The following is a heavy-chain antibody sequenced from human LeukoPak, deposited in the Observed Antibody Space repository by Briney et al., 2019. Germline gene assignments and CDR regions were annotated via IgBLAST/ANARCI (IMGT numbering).Heavy chain of an antibody. D-gene: IGHD4-17*01. V-gene: IGHV4-39*07. CDR3: ARDPLGDYEAYYFDY. CDR1: GGSISSSSYY. J-gene: IGHJ4*02. Sequence: SETLSLTCTVSGGSISSSSYYWGWIRQPPGKGLEWIGSIYHSGSTYYNPSLKSRVTISVDTSKNQFSLKLSSVTAADTAVYYCARDPLGDYEAYYFDYWGQGTLVTVSS. CDR2: IYHSGST.